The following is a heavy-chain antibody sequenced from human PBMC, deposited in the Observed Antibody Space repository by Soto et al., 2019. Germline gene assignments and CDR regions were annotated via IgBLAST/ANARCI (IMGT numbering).Heavy chain of an antibody. D-gene: IGHD2-8*02. CDR1: GFTFSNYG. J-gene: IGHJ4*02. V-gene: IGHV3-48*01. CDR3: AISVITPVGTAA. CDR2: ISRSSSTI. Sequence: EVQLVESGGGLVQPGGSLRLSCEASGFTFSNYGINWVRQAPGQGLEWVSHISRSSSTIYYAESVKGRFSISRDNAKNSLYLQMSSLRGEDTAVYYCAISVITPVGTAAWGQGTQVTVSS.